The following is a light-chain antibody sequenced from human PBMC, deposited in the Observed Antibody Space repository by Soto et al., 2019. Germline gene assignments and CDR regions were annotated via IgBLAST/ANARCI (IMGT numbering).Light chain of an antibody. CDR1: SSDIGSYNR. J-gene: IGLJ1*01. CDR2: EVN. CDR3: NSFTTSSTYV. Sequence: QSALTQPASVSGSPGQSITISCTGTSSDIGSYNRVSWYQQPPGTAPKIIIYEVNNRPSGVPDRFSGSKSGNTASLTISGLQAEDEADYYCNSFTTSSTYVFGTGTKLNVL. V-gene: IGLV2-18*02.